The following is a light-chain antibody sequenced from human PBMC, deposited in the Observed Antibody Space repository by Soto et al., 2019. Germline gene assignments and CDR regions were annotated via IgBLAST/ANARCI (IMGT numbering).Light chain of an antibody. CDR2: GAS. Sequence: EIVLTQSPGTLSLSPGEGATLSCRASQSISSSYLAWYQHNRGQAPRLLIYGASTRAAGTPDRFSGSGSGTDFTLSIRRLEPEDFAVDYCQLYGSSRWTFGQGPKVESK. V-gene: IGKV3-20*01. J-gene: IGKJ1*01. CDR3: QLYGSSRWT. CDR1: QSISSSY.